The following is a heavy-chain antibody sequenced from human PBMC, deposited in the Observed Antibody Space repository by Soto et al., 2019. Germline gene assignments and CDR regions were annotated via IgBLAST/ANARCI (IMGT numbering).Heavy chain of an antibody. CDR1: GFPCTNYG. D-gene: IGHD6-25*01. CDR3: VGGQDYFGC. V-gene: IGHV3-30*03. J-gene: IGHJ4*02. CDR2: ISLDGSNK. Sequence: QVQLVASGGGVVQHGTSLRLSCVASGFPCTNYGMHWVREGPGTGLEWVAVISLDGSNKYYADSVKGRLTISIDNSTNPPVLKMSSLTPEDTAEYYCVGGQDYFGCRGQGTLVTVAS.